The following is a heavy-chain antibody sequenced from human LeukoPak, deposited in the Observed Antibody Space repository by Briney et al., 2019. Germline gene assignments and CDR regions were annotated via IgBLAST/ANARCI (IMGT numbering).Heavy chain of an antibody. J-gene: IGHJ4*01. Sequence: GSLRLSCATSGFIFSNYNMYWVRQARGGGQEWGSYISSSSSTIYNADSVKDGFTISRDNAKNSLYLQMNSLRAEDTAVYYCARAPDYGGNSDNIDYWGQGTLVTVSS. V-gene: IGHV3-48*04. CDR3: ARAPDYGGNSDNIDY. D-gene: IGHD4-23*01. CDR1: GFIFSNYN. CDR2: ISSSSSTI.